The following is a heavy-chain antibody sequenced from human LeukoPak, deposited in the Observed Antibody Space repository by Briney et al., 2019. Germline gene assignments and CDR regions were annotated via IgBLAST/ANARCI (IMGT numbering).Heavy chain of an antibody. CDR2: IDNDGSDT. CDR3: AKARPGDTFDY. CDR1: GFTFRSYW. D-gene: IGHD3-10*01. J-gene: IGHJ4*02. V-gene: IGHV3-74*01. Sequence: PGGSLRLSCAASGFTFRSYWIHWVRQAPGKGLVWVGRIDNDGSDTIYADSVKGRFTISRDNAKNSLYLQMNSLRVEDTAIYYCAKARPGDTFDYWGQGTLVTVSS.